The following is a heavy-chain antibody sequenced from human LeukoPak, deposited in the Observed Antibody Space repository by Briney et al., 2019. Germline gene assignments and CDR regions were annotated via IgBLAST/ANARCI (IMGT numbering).Heavy chain of an antibody. Sequence: SETLSLTCTVSGGSISSYYWSWIRQPPGKGLEWIGYIYYSGSTNYNPSLKSRVTISVDTSKNQFSLKLSSVTAADTAVYYCARPRVSLRDWYFDLWGRGALVTVSS. CDR3: ARPRVSLRDWYFDL. D-gene: IGHD4-17*01. CDR1: GGSISSYY. V-gene: IGHV4-59*08. J-gene: IGHJ2*01. CDR2: IYYSGST.